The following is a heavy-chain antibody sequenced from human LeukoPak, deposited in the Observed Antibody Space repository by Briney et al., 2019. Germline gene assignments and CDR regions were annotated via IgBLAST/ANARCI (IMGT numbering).Heavy chain of an antibody. CDR3: ARMAAAGIDY. CDR1: GGSISSYY. D-gene: IGHD6-13*01. CDR2: IYYSGST. Sequence: PSETLSLTCTVSGGSISSYYWSWIRQPPGKGLEWIGYIYYSGSTNYNPSLKSRVTISVDTSKNQFSPKLSSVTAADTAVYYCARMAAAGIDYWGQGTLVTVSS. V-gene: IGHV4-59*01. J-gene: IGHJ4*02.